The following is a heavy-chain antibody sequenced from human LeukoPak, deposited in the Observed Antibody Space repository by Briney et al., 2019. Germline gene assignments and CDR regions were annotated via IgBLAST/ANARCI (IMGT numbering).Heavy chain of an antibody. CDR2: INPGGGSA. Sequence: ASVKVSCKASGFTFTSFYLHWVRQAPGQGLEWMGIINPGGGSATCAQKFQVRVTMTSDTSTNTVYMELSSLRSEDTAVYYCAREGTYYDFWSGYYRYYYYYGMDVWGQGTTVTVSS. D-gene: IGHD3-3*01. CDR1: GFTFTSFY. CDR3: AREGTYYDFWSGYYRYYYYYGMDV. V-gene: IGHV1-46*01. J-gene: IGHJ6*02.